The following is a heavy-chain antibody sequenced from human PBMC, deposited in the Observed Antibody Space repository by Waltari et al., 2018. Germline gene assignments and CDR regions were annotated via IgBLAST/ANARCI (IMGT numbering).Heavy chain of an antibody. V-gene: IGHV4-4*09. CDR3: ARDRAAAAGYYYYYMDV. J-gene: IGHJ6*03. Sequence: QVQLQESGPGLVKPSETLSLTCTVPGGSISSYYWSWIRQPPGKGLEWIGYIYTSGSTNYNPSLKSRVTISVDTSKNQFSLKLSSVTAADTAVYYCARDRAAAAGYYYYYMDVWGKGTTVTVSS. CDR2: IYTSGST. CDR1: GGSISSYY. D-gene: IGHD6-13*01.